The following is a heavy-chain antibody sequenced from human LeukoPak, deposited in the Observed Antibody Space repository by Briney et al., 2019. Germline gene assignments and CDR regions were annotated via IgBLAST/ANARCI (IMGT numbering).Heavy chain of an antibody. D-gene: IGHD3-22*01. CDR2: IYSGGST. CDR1: GFNVSSNY. Sequence: GGSLRLSCAASGFNVSSNYMSWVRQAPGKGLEWVSVIYSGGSTYYADSVEGRFTISRDNSKNTLNLQMNSLRAEDTAVYYCARDTSDSSGYSFHYWGQGTLVTVSS. CDR3: ARDTSDSSGYSFHY. J-gene: IGHJ4*02. V-gene: IGHV3-53*01.